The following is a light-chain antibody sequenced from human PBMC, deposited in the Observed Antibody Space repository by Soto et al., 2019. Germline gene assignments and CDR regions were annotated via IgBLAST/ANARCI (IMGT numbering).Light chain of an antibody. J-gene: IGLJ3*02. Sequence: QSVLTQSPSASASLGASVKLTCTLSSGHSSYAIAWHQQQPEKGPRYLMKLNSDGIHSKGDGIPDRFSGSSSGAERYLTISRLQSEDEADYYCQTWGTGIYWVFGGGTKLTVL. CDR3: QTWGTGIYWV. CDR1: SGHSSYA. V-gene: IGLV4-69*01. CDR2: LNSDGIH.